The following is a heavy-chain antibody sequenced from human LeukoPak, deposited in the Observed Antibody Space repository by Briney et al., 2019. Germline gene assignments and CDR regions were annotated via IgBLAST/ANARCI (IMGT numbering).Heavy chain of an antibody. V-gene: IGHV3-15*01. CDR2: IKSKTDGGTT. J-gene: IGHJ4*02. Sequence: GGSLRLSCAASGFTFSNAWMSWVRQAPGKGLEWVGRIKSKTDGGTTDYAAPVKGRFTISRDDSKNTLYLQMNSLKTEDTAVYYCTTANDAYGDCAEYWGQGTLVTVSS. CDR1: GFTFSNAW. CDR3: TTANDAYGDCAEY. D-gene: IGHD4-17*01.